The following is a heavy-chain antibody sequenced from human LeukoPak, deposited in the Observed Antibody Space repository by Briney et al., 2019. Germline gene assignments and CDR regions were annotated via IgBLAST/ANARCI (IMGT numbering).Heavy chain of an antibody. CDR1: GGSINSYY. V-gene: IGHV4-59*01. Sequence: PSETLSLTCTVSGGSINSYYWSWIRQPPGKGLEWIGYIYYSGSTNYNPSLKSRVTISVDTSKNQFSLRLSSVTAADTAVYYCARLVAGYYYYYYMDVWGKGTTVTISS. D-gene: IGHD6-19*01. CDR3: ARLVAGYYYYYYMDV. J-gene: IGHJ6*03. CDR2: IYYSGST.